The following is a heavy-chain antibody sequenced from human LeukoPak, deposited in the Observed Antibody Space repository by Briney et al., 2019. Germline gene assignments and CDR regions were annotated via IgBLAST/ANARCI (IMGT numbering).Heavy chain of an antibody. Sequence: SETLSLTCAVYGGSFSGYYWSWIRQPPGKGLEWIGEINHSGSTSYNPSLKSRVTISVDTSKNQFSLKLSSVIAADTAVYYCARWRWGGYFDYWGQGTLVTVSS. CDR1: GGSFSGYY. J-gene: IGHJ4*02. CDR2: INHSGST. V-gene: IGHV4-34*01. D-gene: IGHD3-10*01. CDR3: ARWRWGGYFDY.